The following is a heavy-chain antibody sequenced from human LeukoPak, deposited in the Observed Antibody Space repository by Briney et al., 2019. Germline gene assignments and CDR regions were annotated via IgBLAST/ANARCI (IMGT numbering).Heavy chain of an antibody. D-gene: IGHD2-8*01. J-gene: IGHJ3*02. CDR3: ARVPFTKTRGAFDI. CDR2: IYTSGST. CDR1: GGSFSGYY. V-gene: IGHV4-4*08. Sequence: PSETLSLTCAVYGGSFSGYYWSWIRQPPGKGLEWIGRIYTSGSTNYNPSLKSRVTISVDTSKNQFSLKLSSVTAADTAVYYCARVPFTKTRGAFDIWGQGTMVTVSS.